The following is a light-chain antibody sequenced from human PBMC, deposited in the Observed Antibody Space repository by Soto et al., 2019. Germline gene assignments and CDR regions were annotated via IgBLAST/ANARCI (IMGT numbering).Light chain of an antibody. CDR3: KQRSNGPPEVT. V-gene: IGKV3-11*01. J-gene: IGKJ3*01. Sequence: EIVLTQSPDTLYLSPGERATLSCRASQSVSSSLAWYQQKPGQAARLLIYDASNRATDIPARFSCSGSGTHFTLTISSLEPEDFACYYCKQRSNGPPEVTFRPRTKVDIK. CDR2: DAS. CDR1: QSVSSS.